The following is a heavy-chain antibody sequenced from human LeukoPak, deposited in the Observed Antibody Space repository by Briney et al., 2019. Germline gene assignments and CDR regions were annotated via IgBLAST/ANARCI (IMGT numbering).Heavy chain of an antibody. J-gene: IGHJ6*02. CDR2: INPNSGGT. V-gene: IGHV1-2*02. D-gene: IGHD3-10*01. CDR1: GYTFTGYY. Sequence: ASVKVSCKASGYTFTGYYIHWVRQAPGQGLEWMGWINPNSGGTNYAQKFQGRVTMTRDTSISTAYMELSRLRSDDTAVYYCARDGSGSYYMWYYYYGMDVWGQGTTVTVSS. CDR3: ARDGSGSYYMWYYYYGMDV.